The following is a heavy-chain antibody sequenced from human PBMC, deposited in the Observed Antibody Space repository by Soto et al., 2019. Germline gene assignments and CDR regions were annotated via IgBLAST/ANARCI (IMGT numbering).Heavy chain of an antibody. Sequence: ASVKVSCKASGYTFTSYGISWVRQAPGQGLEWMGWISAYNGNTNYAQKLQGRVTMTTDTSTSTAYMELRSLRSDDTAVYYCARDESSATVVTPDFQQWGQGTLVTVSS. CDR3: ARDESSATVVTPDFQQ. CDR1: GYTFTSYG. CDR2: ISAYNGNT. J-gene: IGHJ1*01. V-gene: IGHV1-18*01. D-gene: IGHD4-17*01.